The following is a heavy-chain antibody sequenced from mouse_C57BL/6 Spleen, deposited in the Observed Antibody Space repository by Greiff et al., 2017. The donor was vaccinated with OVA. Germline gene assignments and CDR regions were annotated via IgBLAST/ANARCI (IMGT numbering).Heavy chain of an antibody. CDR2: INYDGSST. CDR1: GFTFSDYY. J-gene: IGHJ4*01. D-gene: IGHD1-1*01. Sequence: EVQLVESEGGLVQPGSSMKLSCTASGFTFSDYYMAWVRQVPEKGLEWVANINYDGSSTYYLDSLKSRFIISRDNAKNILYLQMSSLKSEDTATYYCARKGYGSYYAMDYWGQGTSVTVSS. V-gene: IGHV5-16*01. CDR3: ARKGYGSYYAMDY.